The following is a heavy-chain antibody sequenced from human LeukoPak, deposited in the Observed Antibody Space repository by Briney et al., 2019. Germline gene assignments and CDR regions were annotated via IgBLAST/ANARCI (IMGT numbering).Heavy chain of an antibody. CDR3: TTYWSSTSCYPFDP. J-gene: IGHJ5*02. V-gene: IGHV3-15*01. CDR1: GFTFSNAW. CDR2: IKSKTDGGTT. Sequence: GGSLRLSCAASGFTFSNAWMSWVRQAPGKGLEWVGRIKSKTDGGTTDYAAPVKGRFTISRDDSKNTLYLQMSSLKTEDTAVYYCTTYWSSTSCYPFDPWGQGTLVTVSS. D-gene: IGHD2-2*01.